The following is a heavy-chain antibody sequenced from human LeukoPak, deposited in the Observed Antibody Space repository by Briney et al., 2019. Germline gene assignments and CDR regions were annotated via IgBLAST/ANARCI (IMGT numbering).Heavy chain of an antibody. CDR3: ARLSSSWPSTNAFDI. CDR2: ISAYNGNT. Sequence: ASVTVSCKASGYTFTSYGISWVRQAPGQGLEWMGWISAYNGNTNYAQKLQGRVTMTTDTSTSTAYMELRSLRSDDTAVYYCARLSSSWPSTNAFDIWGQGTMVTVSS. J-gene: IGHJ3*02. D-gene: IGHD6-13*01. V-gene: IGHV1-18*01. CDR1: GYTFTSYG.